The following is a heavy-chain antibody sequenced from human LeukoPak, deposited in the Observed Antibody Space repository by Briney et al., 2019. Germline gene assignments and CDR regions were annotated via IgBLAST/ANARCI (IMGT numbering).Heavy chain of an antibody. J-gene: IGHJ2*01. CDR1: GDSISRGGYY. CDR3: ARATDGGNWMGWYFDL. D-gene: IGHD4-23*01. V-gene: IGHV4-31*03. CDR2: IYYSGIT. Sequence: SETLSLTCTVSGDSISRGGYYWSWIRQHPGKGLEWMGYIYYSGITYYNASLKSRVTLSVDTSKNQFSLKLSSVTAADTAVYYCARATDGGNWMGWYFDLWGRGTLATVSS.